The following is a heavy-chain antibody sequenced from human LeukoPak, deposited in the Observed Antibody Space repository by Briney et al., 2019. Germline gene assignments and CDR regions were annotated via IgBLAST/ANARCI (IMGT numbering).Heavy chain of an antibody. CDR1: GYSISSGYY. CDR3: ARARNYDFWSGSYFDY. D-gene: IGHD3-3*01. CDR2: IYHSGST. Sequence: SETLSLTCTVSGYSISSGYYWGWIRQPPGKGLEWIGSIYHSGSTYYNPSLKSRVTISVDTSKNQFSLKLSSVTAADTAVYYCARARNYDFWSGSYFDYWGQGTLVTVSS. J-gene: IGHJ4*02. V-gene: IGHV4-38-2*02.